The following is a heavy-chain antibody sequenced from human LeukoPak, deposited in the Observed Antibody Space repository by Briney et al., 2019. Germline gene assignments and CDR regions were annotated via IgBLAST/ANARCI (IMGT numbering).Heavy chain of an antibody. Sequence: SETRSLTCTVSGGSIISSYYYWRWIRQPPGKGLECIGYIYYSGSTNYNPSLKSRVTISVDTSKNQFSLKLSSVTAADTAVYYCAREPKWIQKGIDYWGQGTLVTVSS. CDR2: IYYSGST. CDR1: GGSIISSYYY. D-gene: IGHD5-18*01. V-gene: IGHV4-61*05. J-gene: IGHJ4*02. CDR3: AREPKWIQKGIDY.